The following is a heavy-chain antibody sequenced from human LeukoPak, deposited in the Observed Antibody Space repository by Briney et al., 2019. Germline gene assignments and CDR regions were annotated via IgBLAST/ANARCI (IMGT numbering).Heavy chain of an antibody. J-gene: IGHJ4*02. CDR3: ARVGQDYYDSSGYWPFDY. Sequence: ASVKVSCKASGYTFTSYGISWVRQAPGQGLEWMGWISAYNGNTNYAQKLQGRVTMTTDTSTSTAYMELRSLRSDDTAVYYCARVGQDYYDSSGYWPFDYWGQGTLVTVSS. CDR2: ISAYNGNT. CDR1: GYTFTSYG. D-gene: IGHD3-22*01. V-gene: IGHV1-18*01.